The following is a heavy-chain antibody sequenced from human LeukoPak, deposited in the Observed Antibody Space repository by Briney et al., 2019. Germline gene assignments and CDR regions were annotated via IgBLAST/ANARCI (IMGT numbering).Heavy chain of an antibody. CDR2: IYTSGST. Sequence: SETLSLTRTVSGGSISSGSYYWSWIRQPAGKGLEWIGRIYTSGSTNYNPSLKSRVTMSVDTSKNQFSLKLSSVTAADTAVYYCARWKQEWGNAFDIWGQGTMVTVSS. J-gene: IGHJ3*02. CDR3: ARWKQEWGNAFDI. D-gene: IGHD3-16*01. V-gene: IGHV4-61*02. CDR1: GGSISSGSYY.